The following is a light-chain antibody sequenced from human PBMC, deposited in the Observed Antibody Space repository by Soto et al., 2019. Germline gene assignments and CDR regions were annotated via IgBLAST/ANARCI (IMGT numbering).Light chain of an antibody. V-gene: IGLV2-14*01. J-gene: IGLJ2*01. CDR1: SSDVGGYNY. CDR3: SSYTSSSTRV. Sequence: QSALTQPASVSGSPGQSITISCTGTSSDVGGYNYVSWYQHHPGKAPKVMIYEVRNRPLGVSNRFSGSKSGNTASLTTSGLQAEDEADYYCSSYTSSSTRVFGGGTKLTVL. CDR2: EVR.